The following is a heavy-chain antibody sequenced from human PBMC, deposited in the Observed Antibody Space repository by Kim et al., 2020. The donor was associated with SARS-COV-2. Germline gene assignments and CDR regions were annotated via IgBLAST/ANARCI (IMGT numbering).Heavy chain of an antibody. Sequence: SETLSLTCTVSGGSISSSSYYWGWIRQPPGKGLEWIGSIYYSGSTYYNPSLKSRVTISVDTSKNQFSLKLSSVTAADTAVYYCARHSSPVVVNGFDYWGQGTLVTVSS. J-gene: IGHJ4*02. CDR3: ARHSSPVVVNGFDY. D-gene: IGHD3-22*01. V-gene: IGHV4-39*01. CDR1: GGSISSSSYY. CDR2: IYYSGST.